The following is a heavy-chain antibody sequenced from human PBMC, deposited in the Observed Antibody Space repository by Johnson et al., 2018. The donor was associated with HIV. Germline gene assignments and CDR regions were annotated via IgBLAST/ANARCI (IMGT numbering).Heavy chain of an antibody. D-gene: IGHD6-6*01. CDR1: GFTFTDYY. CDR3: AKVGSSATWAHDPFDV. Sequence: QVQLVESGGGLVKPGGSLRLSCAASGFTFTDYYMNWMRQAPGKGLEWVSHISSSGSTIYYADSVKGRFTISRDNAKKSLYLQMNSLRDEDTAVYYRAKVGSSATWAHDPFDVWGQGTMVTVSS. CDR2: ISSSGSTI. V-gene: IGHV3-11*04. J-gene: IGHJ3*01.